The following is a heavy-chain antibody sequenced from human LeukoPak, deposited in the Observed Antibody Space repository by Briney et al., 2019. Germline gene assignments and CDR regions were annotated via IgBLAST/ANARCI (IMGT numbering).Heavy chain of an antibody. CDR2: ITSSGDGT. D-gene: IGHD3-22*01. V-gene: IGHV3-23*01. CDR3: AKDRPNYYGGNGHYYRRDGDY. CDR1: GFTFSIYA. J-gene: IGHJ4*02. Sequence: QPGGSLRLSCAASGFTFSIYAMSWVRQAPGKGLQWVSSITSSGDGTYYADSVKGRFTISRDNSENMLYLQMNSLRVKDTAVYFCAKDRPNYYGGNGHYYRRDGDYWGQGTLVTVSS.